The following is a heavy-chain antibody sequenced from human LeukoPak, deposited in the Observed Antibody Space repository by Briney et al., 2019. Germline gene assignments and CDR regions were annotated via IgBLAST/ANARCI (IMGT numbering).Heavy chain of an antibody. J-gene: IGHJ4*02. CDR3: ARRWGYSSSPHFDY. Sequence: PSETLSLTCTVSGGSISSYYWSWIRQPPGKGLEWIGYIYYRSTNYNPSLKGRVTISVDTSKNQFSLKLSSVTAADTAVYYCARRWGYSSSPHFDYWGQGTLVTVSS. CDR2: IYYRST. V-gene: IGHV4-59*08. CDR1: GGSISSYY. D-gene: IGHD6-6*01.